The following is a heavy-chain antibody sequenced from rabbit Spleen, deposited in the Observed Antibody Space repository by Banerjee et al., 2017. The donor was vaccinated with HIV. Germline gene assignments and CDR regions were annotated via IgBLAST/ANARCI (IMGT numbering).Heavy chain of an antibody. D-gene: IGHD2-1*01. CDR1: GFSFNSGYD. J-gene: IGHJ4*01. V-gene: IGHV1S40*01. Sequence: QSLEESGGGLVKPGASLTLTCKASGFSFNSGYDMCWVRQAPGKGLEWIACSYAGSSGSTYSAIWAKGRFTISKTSSTTVTLQMTSLTAADTATYFCARGSAMMTMVITGYYLNLWGQGTLVTVS. CDR2: SYAGSSGST. CDR3: ARGSAMMTMVITGYYLNL.